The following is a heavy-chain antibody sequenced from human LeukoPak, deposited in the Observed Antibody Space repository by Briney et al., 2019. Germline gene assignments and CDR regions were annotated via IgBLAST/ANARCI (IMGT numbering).Heavy chain of an antibody. CDR2: ISGSGGST. J-gene: IGHJ4*02. D-gene: IGHD6-13*01. Sequence: GGSLRLSYAASGFTFSSYGMSWVRQAPGKGLEWVSAISGSGGSTYYADSVKGRFTISRDNSKNTLYLQMNSLRAEDTAVYYCAKDRVFSSSYFDYWGQGTLVTVSS. V-gene: IGHV3-23*01. CDR1: GFTFSSYG. CDR3: AKDRVFSSSYFDY.